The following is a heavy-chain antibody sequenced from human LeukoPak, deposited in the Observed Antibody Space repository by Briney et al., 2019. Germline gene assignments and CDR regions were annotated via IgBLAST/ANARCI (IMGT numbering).Heavy chain of an antibody. CDR3: AKEEEKFAAWGYFDS. J-gene: IGHJ4*02. V-gene: IGHV3-23*01. CDR2: ISHTATGI. D-gene: IGHD3-16*01. CDR1: GFTFSTYA. Sequence: GGFLRLSCAASGFTFSTYAMTWVRQAPGKGPEWVSTISHTATGIFYADSVKGRFTISRDNSKDTLFLDMNSLRVEDTALFFCAKEEEKFAAWGYFDSWGQGSLVTVSS.